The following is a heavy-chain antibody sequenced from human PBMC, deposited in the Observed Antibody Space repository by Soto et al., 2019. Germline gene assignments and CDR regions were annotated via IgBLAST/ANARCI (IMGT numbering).Heavy chain of an antibody. Sequence: ASVKVSCKASGYTFTSYYMHWVRQAPGQGLEWMGIINPSGGSTSYAQKFQGRVTMTRDTSTSTVYMELSSLRSEDTAVYYCARDFSAGNYYDSSGYADDYWGQGTLVTVSS. D-gene: IGHD3-22*01. CDR2: INPSGGST. CDR3: ARDFSAGNYYDSSGYADDY. J-gene: IGHJ4*02. CDR1: GYTFTSYY. V-gene: IGHV1-46*01.